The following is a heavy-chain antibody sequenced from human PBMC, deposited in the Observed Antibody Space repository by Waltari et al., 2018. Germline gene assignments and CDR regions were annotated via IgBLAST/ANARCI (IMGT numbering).Heavy chain of an antibody. Sequence: QVQLVQSGAAVKKPGSSGQVSCKASGGTFNSYAFRRLRPAPGQGLEWMGGIIPIFGTENYAQKYQGRVTINADESTSTAYMELSSLRSQDTAVYYCARDKGIGGGYLSFDYWGQGTLVTVSS. CDR3: ARDKGIGGGYLSFDY. J-gene: IGHJ4*02. D-gene: IGHD5-12*01. CDR1: GGTFNSYA. CDR2: IIPIFGTE. V-gene: IGHV1-69*12.